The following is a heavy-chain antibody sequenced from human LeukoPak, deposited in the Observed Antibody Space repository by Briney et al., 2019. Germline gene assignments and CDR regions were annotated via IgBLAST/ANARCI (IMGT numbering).Heavy chain of an antibody. J-gene: IGHJ4*02. CDR1: GYTFTSYD. CDR2: MNPDSGNT. CDR3: ARVWGAVDY. D-gene: IGHD3-16*01. Sequence: ASVKVSCKASGYTFTSYDINRVRQATGQGLEWMGWMNPDSGNTGYAQKFQGRVTMTRSTSISTAYMELSSLTSEDTAVYYCARVWGAVDYWGQGTLVTVSS. V-gene: IGHV1-8*01.